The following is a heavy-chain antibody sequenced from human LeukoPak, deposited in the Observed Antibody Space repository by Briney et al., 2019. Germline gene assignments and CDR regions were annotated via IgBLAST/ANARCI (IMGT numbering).Heavy chain of an antibody. Sequence: ASVKVSCMASGYTFSGTGWYLYWLRQAPGQGLECMGWIYPNNGATGYAQKFQGRVAMTRDTSISTAYMELSRLRPDDTAVYYCARDGPAQMVDFDYWGQGTLVTVSS. CDR3: ARDGPAQMVDFDY. CDR1: GYTFSGTGWY. V-gene: IGHV1-2*02. CDR2: IYPNNGAT. J-gene: IGHJ4*02. D-gene: IGHD3-10*01.